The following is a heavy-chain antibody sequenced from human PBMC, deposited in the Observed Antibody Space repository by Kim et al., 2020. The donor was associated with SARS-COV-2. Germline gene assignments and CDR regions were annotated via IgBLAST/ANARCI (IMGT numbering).Heavy chain of an antibody. CDR3: ARVVTLPQGGFDY. CDR1: GGSFSGYY. D-gene: IGHD5-18*01. J-gene: IGHJ4*02. Sequence: SETLSLTCAVYGGSFSGYYWSWIRQPPGKGLEWIGEINHSGSTNYNPSLKSRVTISVDTSKNQFSLKLSSVTAADTAVYYCARVVTLPQGGFDYWGQGTLVTVSS. CDR2: INHSGST. V-gene: IGHV4-34*01.